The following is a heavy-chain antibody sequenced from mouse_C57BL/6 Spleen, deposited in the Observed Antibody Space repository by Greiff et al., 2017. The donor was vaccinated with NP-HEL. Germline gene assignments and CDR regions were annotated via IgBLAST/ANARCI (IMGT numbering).Heavy chain of an antibody. CDR2: IYPGDGDT. D-gene: IGHD4-1*01. Sequence: VQLKESGPELVKPGASVKISCKASGYAFSSSWMNWVKQRPGKGLEWIGRIYPGDGDTNYNGKFKGKATLTADKSSSTAYMQLSSLTSEDSAVYFCARDWDWFAYWGQGTLVTVSA. J-gene: IGHJ3*01. V-gene: IGHV1-82*01. CDR1: GYAFSSSW. CDR3: ARDWDWFAY.